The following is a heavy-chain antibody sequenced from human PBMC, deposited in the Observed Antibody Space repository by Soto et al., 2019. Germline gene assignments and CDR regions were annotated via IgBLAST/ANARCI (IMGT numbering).Heavy chain of an antibody. V-gene: IGHV3-21*01. CDR2: ISKSDYT. CDR1: GFAFNNYG. Sequence: GGSLRLSCTVSGFAFNNYGINWVRQAPGKGLEWVSSISKSDYTYYSDTVKGRFTISRDNAKNSVSLQMNTLRVEDTAVYYCAREDSIIIPAVSDFWGQGTLVTVSS. CDR3: AREDSIIIPAVSDF. J-gene: IGHJ4*02. D-gene: IGHD2-2*01.